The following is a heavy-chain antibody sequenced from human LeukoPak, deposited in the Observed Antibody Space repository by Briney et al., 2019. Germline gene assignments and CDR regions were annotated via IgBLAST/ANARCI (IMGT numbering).Heavy chain of an antibody. Sequence: ASVKVSCKASGYTFTSCGISWVRQAPGQGLEWMGWISAYNGNTNYAQKLQGRVTMTTDTSTSTAYMELRSLRSDDTAVYYCARHNRGSSGWYERPDLVYWGQGTLVTVSS. D-gene: IGHD6-19*01. CDR2: ISAYNGNT. CDR1: GYTFTSCG. J-gene: IGHJ4*02. CDR3: ARHNRGSSGWYERPDLVY. V-gene: IGHV1-18*01.